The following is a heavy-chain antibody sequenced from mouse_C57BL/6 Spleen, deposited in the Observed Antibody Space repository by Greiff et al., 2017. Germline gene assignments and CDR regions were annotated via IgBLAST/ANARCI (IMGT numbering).Heavy chain of an antibody. D-gene: IGHD1-1*01. Sequence: QVQLQQPGAELVKPGASVKLSCKASGYTFTSYWMHWVKQRPGQGLEWIGMIHPNSGSTNYNEKFKSKATLTVDKSSSTAYMQLSSLTSEDSAVYYCARPYYYGSSYGYWYFDVWGTGTTVTVSS. J-gene: IGHJ1*03. CDR3: ARPYYYGSSYGYWYFDV. CDR1: GYTFTSYW. V-gene: IGHV1-64*01. CDR2: IHPNSGST.